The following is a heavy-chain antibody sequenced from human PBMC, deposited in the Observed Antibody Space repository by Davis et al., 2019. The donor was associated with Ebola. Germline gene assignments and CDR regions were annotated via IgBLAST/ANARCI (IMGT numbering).Heavy chain of an antibody. CDR2: IYYSGST. V-gene: IGHV4-30-4*02. CDR3: ARVGGAAMAYNWFDP. J-gene: IGHJ5*02. Sequence: SETLSLTCTVSGGSISSGDYYWSWIRQPPGKGLEWIGYIYYSGSTYYNPSLKSRVTISVDTSKNQFSLKLSSVTAADTAVYYCARVGGAAMAYNWFDPWGQGTLVTVSS. D-gene: IGHD5-18*01. CDR1: GGSISSGDYY.